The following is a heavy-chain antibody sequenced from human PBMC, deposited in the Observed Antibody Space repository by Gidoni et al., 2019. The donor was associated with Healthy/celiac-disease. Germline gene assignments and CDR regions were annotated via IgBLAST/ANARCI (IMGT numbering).Heavy chain of an antibody. CDR1: GFTFSSYA. CDR3: ARALTTVTTEEVFDY. J-gene: IGHJ4*02. D-gene: IGHD4-17*01. V-gene: IGHV3-30*04. Sequence: QVQLVESGGGVVQPGRSLRRSCAASGFTFSSYAMHWVRQAPGKGREWVAVISYDGSNKYYADSVKGRFTISRDNSKNTLYLQMNSLRAEDTAVYYCARALTTVTTEEVFDYWGQGTLVTVSS. CDR2: ISYDGSNK.